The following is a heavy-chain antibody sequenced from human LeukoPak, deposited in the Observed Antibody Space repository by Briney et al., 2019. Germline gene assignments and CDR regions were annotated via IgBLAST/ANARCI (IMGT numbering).Heavy chain of an antibody. J-gene: IGHJ2*01. D-gene: IGHD4-17*01. CDR2: ISGDGGRT. CDR1: GFTFNDYA. Sequence: PGGSLRLSCAVSGFTFNDYAMNWVRQAPGKGLEWVSFISGDGGRTSYADSVKDRFTISRDNSKISLYLHMNSLRAEDTALYYCAKGVDPTVTILSTWYFDLWGRGTLVTVSS. CDR3: AKGVDPTVTILSTWYFDL. V-gene: IGHV3-23*01.